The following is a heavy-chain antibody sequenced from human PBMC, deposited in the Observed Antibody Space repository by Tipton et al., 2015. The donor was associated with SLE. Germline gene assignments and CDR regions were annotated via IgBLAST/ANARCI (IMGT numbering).Heavy chain of an antibody. D-gene: IGHD3-3*01. Sequence: TLSLTCAVDGGSFSGYYWSWIRQPPGKGLEWIGEINHSGSTNYNPSLKSRVTISVDTSKNQFSLKLSSVTAADTAVYYCARGAYYDFWSGYYKGDWFDPWGQGTLVTVSS. CDR3: ARGAYYDFWSGYYKGDWFDP. J-gene: IGHJ5*02. CDR2: INHSGST. CDR1: GGSFSGYY. V-gene: IGHV4-34*01.